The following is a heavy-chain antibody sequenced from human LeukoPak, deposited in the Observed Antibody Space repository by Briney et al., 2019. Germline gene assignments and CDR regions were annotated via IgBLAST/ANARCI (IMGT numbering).Heavy chain of an antibody. Sequence: PGGSLSLSCAASGFSFSGYWMHWVRQIPGKGLVWVSHINSDGSITNYADSVKGRFTISRDNAKNTLYLQMNSLRAEDTAVYYCAREVGAIDFWGQGTLVTVSS. CDR3: AREVGAIDF. J-gene: IGHJ4*02. V-gene: IGHV3-74*01. D-gene: IGHD1-26*01. CDR1: GFSFSGYW. CDR2: INSDGSIT.